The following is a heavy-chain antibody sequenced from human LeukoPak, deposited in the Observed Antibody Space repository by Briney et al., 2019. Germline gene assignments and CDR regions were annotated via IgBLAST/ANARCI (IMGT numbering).Heavy chain of an antibody. CDR1: GGSISSSSYY. CDR3: ARAAYTSGWSYGDWFDP. CDR2: IYYSGST. V-gene: IGHV4-39*07. J-gene: IGHJ5*02. D-gene: IGHD6-19*01. Sequence: KPSETLCLTCSVSGGSISSSSYYWGWIRQPPGKGLEWIGSIYYSGSTYYNPSLKSRVTISVDTSKNQFSLKLSSVTAADTAVYYCARAAYTSGWSYGDWFDPWGQGTLVTVSS.